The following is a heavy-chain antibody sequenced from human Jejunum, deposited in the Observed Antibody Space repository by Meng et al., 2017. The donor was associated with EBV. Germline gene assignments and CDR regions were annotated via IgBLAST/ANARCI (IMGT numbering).Heavy chain of an antibody. CDR2: ISRASRVI. V-gene: IGHV3-21*05. J-gene: IGHJ1*01. D-gene: IGHD3-16*02. CDR3: VPESSFNEH. Sequence: LWGYGGGIAKPERSLSVSCEDSELPLSSDSMTWFRQARGKGLEWASYISRASRVIYYADSAMSRFTISRADAKNSLSLHMNNLGADDTASYYRVPESSFNEHWGQGTLVTVSS. CDR1: ELPLSSDS.